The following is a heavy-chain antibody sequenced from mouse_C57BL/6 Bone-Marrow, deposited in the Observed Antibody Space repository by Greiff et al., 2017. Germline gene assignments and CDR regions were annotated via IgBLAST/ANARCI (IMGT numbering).Heavy chain of an antibody. V-gene: IGHV1-50*01. J-gene: IGHJ4*01. Sequence: QVQLQQPGAELVKPGASVKLSCKASGYTFTSYWMQWVKQRPGQGLEWIGEIDPSDSYTNYNQKFKGKATLTVDPSSSTAYMQLSSLTSEDSAVYYCARMVATGVYYAMDYWGQGTSVTVSS. CDR2: IDPSDSYT. CDR1: GYTFTSYW. CDR3: ARMVATGVYYAMDY. D-gene: IGHD2-3*01.